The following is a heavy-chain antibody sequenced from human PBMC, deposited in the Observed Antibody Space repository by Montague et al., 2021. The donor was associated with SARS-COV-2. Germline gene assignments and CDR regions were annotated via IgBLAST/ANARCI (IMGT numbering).Heavy chain of an antibody. CDR3: ARSQDCSTTSCHFDY. J-gene: IGHJ4*02. V-gene: IGHV4-38-2*02. Sequence: SETLSLTCTVSGYSISSGYYWGWIRQPPGKGLEWIGSIYHSGSTYYNPSLKSRVTKSVDTSKNQFSLKLSSVTAADTAVYYCARSQDCSTTSCHFDYWGQGTLVTVSS. CDR2: IYHSGST. CDR1: GYSISSGYY. D-gene: IGHD2-2*01.